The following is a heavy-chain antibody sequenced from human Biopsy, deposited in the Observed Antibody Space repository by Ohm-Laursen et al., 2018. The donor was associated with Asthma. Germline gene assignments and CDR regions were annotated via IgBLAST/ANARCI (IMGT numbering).Heavy chain of an antibody. D-gene: IGHD3-22*01. CDR2: SYSGGTS. CDR3: ARGDSSNWSHYYFDY. V-gene: IGHV3-53*01. CDR1: GFAVSRDH. J-gene: IGHJ4*02. Sequence: SLRLSCTASGFAVSRDHMFWGRQAPGKGLEWVSVSYSGGTSHTADSVRGRFTISRDYSKNTLYLQMHSLRAEDTAVYYCARGDSSNWSHYYFDYWGQGTLVTVSS.